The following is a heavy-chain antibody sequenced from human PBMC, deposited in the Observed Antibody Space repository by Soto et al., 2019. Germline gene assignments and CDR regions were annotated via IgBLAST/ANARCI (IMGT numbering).Heavy chain of an antibody. CDR1: GGSISSYY. Sequence: SETLSLTCTVSGGSISSYYWSWIRQPPGKGLEWIGYIYYSGSTNYNPSLKSRVTISVDTSKNQFSLKLTSVTAADTAVYYCARSRNYYDSSGYYPYFDYWGQGTLVTVS. CDR3: ARSRNYYDSSGYYPYFDY. CDR2: IYYSGST. V-gene: IGHV4-59*08. D-gene: IGHD3-22*01. J-gene: IGHJ4*02.